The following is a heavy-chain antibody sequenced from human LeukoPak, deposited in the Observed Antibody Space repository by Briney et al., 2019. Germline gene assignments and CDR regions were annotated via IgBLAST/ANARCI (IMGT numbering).Heavy chain of an antibody. V-gene: IGHV4-4*07. CDR3: ATWSISSSSFDY. J-gene: IGHJ4*02. D-gene: IGHD6-6*01. Sequence: PSETLSLTCTVSGGSISSYYWSWIRQPAGKGLEWIGRIYITGSTNYNPSLKSRVTISVDTAKNQFSLKLSSVTAADTAVYYCATWSISSSSFDYWGQGTLVTVSS. CDR1: GGSISSYY. CDR2: IYITGST.